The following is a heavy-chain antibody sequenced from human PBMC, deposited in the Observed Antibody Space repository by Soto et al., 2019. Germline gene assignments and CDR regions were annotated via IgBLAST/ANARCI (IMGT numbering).Heavy chain of an antibody. CDR2: TYYRSKWYN. CDR3: ARLIGNSWLDS. D-gene: IGHD2-8*01. J-gene: IGHJ5*01. V-gene: IGHV6-1*01. Sequence: SQTVSLTCAISGDSVSTNSAIWDWIRQSPSRGLEWLGRTYYRSKWYNDYAVSVEGRITINPDTSNNQVSLQLNSVTPDDTAVYYCARLIGNSWLDSWGQGTLVTVSS. CDR1: GDSVSTNSAI.